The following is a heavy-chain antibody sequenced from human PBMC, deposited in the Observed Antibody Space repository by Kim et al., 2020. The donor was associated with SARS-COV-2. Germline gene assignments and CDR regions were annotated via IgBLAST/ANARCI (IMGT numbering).Heavy chain of an antibody. CDR1: GFTVSSNY. V-gene: IGHV3-53*04. Sequence: GGSLRLSCAASGFTVSSNYMSWVRQAPGKGLEWVSVIYSSGSTYYADSVKGRFTISRHNSKNTLYLQMNSLRAEDTAVDYCARGALGRDGYNSWGQGTLVTVSS. CDR3: ARGALGRDGYNS. D-gene: IGHD5-12*01. CDR2: IYSSGST. J-gene: IGHJ5*02.